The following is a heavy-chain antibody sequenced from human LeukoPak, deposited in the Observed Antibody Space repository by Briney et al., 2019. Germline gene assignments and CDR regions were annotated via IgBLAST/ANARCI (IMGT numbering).Heavy chain of an antibody. V-gene: IGHV3-66*02. J-gene: IGHJ6*03. CDR1: GFTVSSKY. CDR2: IYSGGST. CDR3: AREPYDFWSGYSSYYYYYMDV. Sequence: GGSLRLSCAASGFTVSSKYMSWVRQAPGKGLEWVSVIYSGGSTYYADSVKGRLTISRDNSKNTLYLQMNSLRAEDTAVYYCAREPYDFWSGYSSYYYYYMDVWGKGTTVTVSS. D-gene: IGHD3-3*01.